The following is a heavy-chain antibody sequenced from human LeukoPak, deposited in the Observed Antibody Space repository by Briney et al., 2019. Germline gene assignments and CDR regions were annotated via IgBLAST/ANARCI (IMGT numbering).Heavy chain of an antibody. J-gene: IGHJ5*02. CDR2: ISSSSSYI. D-gene: IGHD1-26*01. Sequence: PGGSLRLSCAASGFTFSNYAMHWVRQAPGKGLEWVSSISSSSSYIYYADSVKGRFTISRDNAKNSLYLQMNSLRAEDTAVYYCARIIVGAPDGNHWGQGTLVTVSS. CDR1: GFTFSNYA. CDR3: ARIIVGAPDGNH. V-gene: IGHV3-21*01.